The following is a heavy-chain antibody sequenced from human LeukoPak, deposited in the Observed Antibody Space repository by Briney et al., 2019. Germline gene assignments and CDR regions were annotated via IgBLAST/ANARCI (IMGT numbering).Heavy chain of an antibody. CDR1: GGSISSSSYY. CDR2: IYYSGST. D-gene: IGHD3-10*01. CDR3: AREGLNMVRGVIPKEAWGWFDP. Sequence: SETLSLTCTVSGGSISSSSYYWGWIRQSPGKGLEWIANIYYSGSTYYNPSLKSRVTISVDTSKNQFSLKLSSVTAADTAVYYCAREGLNMVRGVIPKEAWGWFDPWGQGTLVTVSS. V-gene: IGHV4-39*07. J-gene: IGHJ5*02.